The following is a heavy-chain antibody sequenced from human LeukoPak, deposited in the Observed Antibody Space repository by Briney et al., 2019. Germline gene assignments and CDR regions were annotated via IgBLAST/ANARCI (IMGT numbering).Heavy chain of an antibody. Sequence: PSETLSHTCTVSGGSISSSSYYWGWIRQPPGKGLEWIGSIYYSGSTYYNPSLKSRVTISVDTSKNQFSLKLSSVTAADTAVYYCARLRLTTGEVFDYWGQGTLVTVSS. CDR3: ARLRLTTGEVFDY. CDR2: IYYSGST. CDR1: GGSISSSSYY. V-gene: IGHV4-39*01. D-gene: IGHD7-27*01. J-gene: IGHJ4*02.